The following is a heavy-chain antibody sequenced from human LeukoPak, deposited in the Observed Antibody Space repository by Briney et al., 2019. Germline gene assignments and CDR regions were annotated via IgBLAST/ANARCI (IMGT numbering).Heavy chain of an antibody. Sequence: GGSLRLSCAASGFTFSSYAMHWVRQAPGKGLEWVAVISYDGSNKYYADSVKGRFTISRDNSKNTLYLQMNSLRAEDTAVYYCARLYSSGWYHDYWGQGTLVTVSS. CDR1: GFTFSSYA. CDR3: ARLYSSGWYHDY. V-gene: IGHV3-30-3*01. J-gene: IGHJ4*02. D-gene: IGHD6-19*01. CDR2: ISYDGSNK.